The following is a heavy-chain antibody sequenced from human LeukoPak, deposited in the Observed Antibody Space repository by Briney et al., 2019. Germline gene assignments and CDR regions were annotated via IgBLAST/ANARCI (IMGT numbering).Heavy chain of an antibody. V-gene: IGHV1-46*01. CDR2: INPSGGST. Sequence: ASVKVSCKASGYIFTSYYMHWVRQAPGQGLEWMGIINPSGGSTSYAQKFQGRVTMTRDTSTSTVYMELSSLRSEDTAVYYCARSTLRFLERNAFDIWGQGTMVTVSS. CDR1: GYIFTSYY. CDR3: ARSTLRFLERNAFDI. J-gene: IGHJ3*02. D-gene: IGHD3-3*01.